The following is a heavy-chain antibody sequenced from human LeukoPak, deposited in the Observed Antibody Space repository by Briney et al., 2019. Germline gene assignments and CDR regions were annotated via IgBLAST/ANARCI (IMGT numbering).Heavy chain of an antibody. D-gene: IGHD6-13*01. J-gene: IGHJ4*02. Sequence: GESLKISCKGSGYSFTSYWIGWVRQMPGKGLEWMGIIYPGDSDTRYSPSFQGQVTISADKSISTAYLQWSSLKASDTAVYYCARPGIAAAGTNYFDYWGQGTLVTVSS. CDR1: GYSFTSYW. CDR3: ARPGIAAAGTNYFDY. V-gene: IGHV5-51*01. CDR2: IYPGDSDT.